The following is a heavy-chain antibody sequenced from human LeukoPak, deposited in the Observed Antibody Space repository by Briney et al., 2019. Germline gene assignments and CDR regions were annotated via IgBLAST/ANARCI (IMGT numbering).Heavy chain of an antibody. Sequence: GSLRLSCAASGFTFSSYAMSWVRQAPGKGLEWVSAISGSGSSTYYADSVKGRFTISRDNSKNTLYPQMTSLRAEDTAVYYCAKGRWTGSQRLFDFWGQGTLVTVSS. CDR1: GFTFSSYA. CDR3: AKGRWTGSQRLFDF. D-gene: IGHD6-25*01. J-gene: IGHJ4*02. V-gene: IGHV3-23*01. CDR2: ISGSGSST.